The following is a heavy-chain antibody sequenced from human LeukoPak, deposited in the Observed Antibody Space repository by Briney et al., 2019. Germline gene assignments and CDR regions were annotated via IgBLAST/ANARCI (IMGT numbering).Heavy chain of an antibody. CDR3: ARGPLGWSDY. V-gene: IGHV3-48*03. Sequence: AGGSLRLSCAASGFTFSSYEMNWVRQAPGQGLEWVSYISGSGGTIYYGDSVRGRFTISRDNAKNSLYLQMNSLRDEDTAVYYCARGPLGWSDYWGQGILVTVSS. CDR1: GFTFSSYE. CDR2: ISGSGGTI. J-gene: IGHJ4*02. D-gene: IGHD1-26*01.